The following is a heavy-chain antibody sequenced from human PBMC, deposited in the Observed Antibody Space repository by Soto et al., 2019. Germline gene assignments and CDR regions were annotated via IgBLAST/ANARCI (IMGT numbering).Heavy chain of an antibody. CDR3: KIMITFGGVIVDY. CDR2: ISGSGGST. D-gene: IGHD3-16*02. CDR1: GFTFSSYA. J-gene: IGHJ4*02. V-gene: IGHV3-23*01. Sequence: EVQLLESGGGLVQPGGSLRLSCAASGFTFSSYAMSWVRQAPGKGLEWVSAISGSGGSTYYADSVKGRFTISRDNSKNTLYLQMNSLRAEDTAVYYCKIMITFGGVIVDYWGQGTLVTVSS.